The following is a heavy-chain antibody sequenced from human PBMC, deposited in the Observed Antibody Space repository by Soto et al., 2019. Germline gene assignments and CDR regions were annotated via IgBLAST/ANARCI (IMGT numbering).Heavy chain of an antibody. Sequence: QVHLQESGPGLVKPSGTLSLTCVVSGGSISGRNWWSWVRQAPGKGLEWIGEVFHSGDTTYSPSLRSRVTISVDKSKNQFSLHLNSGTAADTAVYYCTRLIYDSRLNYFYFDLWGQGALVTVSS. D-gene: IGHD3-22*01. CDR3: TRLIYDSRLNYFYFDL. V-gene: IGHV4-4*02. CDR1: GGSISGRNW. CDR2: VFHSGDT. J-gene: IGHJ4*02.